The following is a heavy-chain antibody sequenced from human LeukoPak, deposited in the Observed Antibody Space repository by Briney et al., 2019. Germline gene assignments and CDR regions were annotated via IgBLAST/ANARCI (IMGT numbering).Heavy chain of an antibody. CDR3: AREENSGSYLSYYYYGMDV. CDR2: ISYDGSNK. D-gene: IGHD1-26*01. V-gene: IGHV3-30-3*01. CDR1: GFTFSSYA. Sequence: GRSLRLSCAASGFTFSSYAMHWVRQAPGKGLEWVAFISYDGSNKYYADSVKGRFTISRDNSKNTLYLQMNSLRAEDTAVYYCAREENSGSYLSYYYYGMDVWGQGTTVTVSS. J-gene: IGHJ6*02.